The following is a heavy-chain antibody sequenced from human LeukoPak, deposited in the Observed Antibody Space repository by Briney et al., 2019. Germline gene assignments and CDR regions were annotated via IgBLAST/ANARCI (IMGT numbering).Heavy chain of an antibody. CDR2: IKDDGRDK. Sequence: GGSLRLSCAASGFNFRNHWISWVRQAPGKGLEWVANIKDDGRDKYYVDSVKGRFTISRDNATNSLSLQMNSLRVEDTAVYYCARDTGGGFDPWGQGTLVTVSS. CDR1: GFNFRNHW. CDR3: ARDTGGGFDP. J-gene: IGHJ5*02. D-gene: IGHD1-1*01. V-gene: IGHV3-7*01.